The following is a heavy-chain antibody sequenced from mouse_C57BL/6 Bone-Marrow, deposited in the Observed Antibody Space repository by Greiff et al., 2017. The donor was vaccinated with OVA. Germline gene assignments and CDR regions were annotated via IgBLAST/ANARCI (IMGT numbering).Heavy chain of an antibody. CDR3: ARSALYYYYEEGLYAMDY. D-gene: IGHD2-4*01. J-gene: IGHJ4*01. CDR1: GYTFTSYW. CDR2: IYPGSGST. Sequence: QVQLQQPGAELVKPGASVKMSCKASGYTFTSYWITWVKQRPGQGLEWIGDIYPGSGSTNYNEKFKSKATLTVDTSSSTAYMQLSSLTSEDSAVYYCARSALYYYYEEGLYAMDYWGQGTSVTVSS. V-gene: IGHV1-55*01.